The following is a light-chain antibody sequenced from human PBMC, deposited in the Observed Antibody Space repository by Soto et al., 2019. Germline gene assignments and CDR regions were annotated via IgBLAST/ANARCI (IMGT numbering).Light chain of an antibody. Sequence: EIVLTQSPATLSLSPGERATLSCRASQSVSSYLAWYQQKPGQAPRLLIYDASNRATGILARFSGSGSGTDFTLTISSLEPEDFAVYYCQQRSNWLFGGGTKVEIK. CDR3: QQRSNWL. V-gene: IGKV3-11*01. J-gene: IGKJ4*01. CDR1: QSVSSY. CDR2: DAS.